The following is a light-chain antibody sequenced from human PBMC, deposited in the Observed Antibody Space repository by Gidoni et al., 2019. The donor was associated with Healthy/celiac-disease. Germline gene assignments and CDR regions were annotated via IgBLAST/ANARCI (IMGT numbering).Light chain of an antibody. CDR3: QQYNSAWT. J-gene: IGKJ1*01. CDR1: QSISSW. V-gene: IGKV1-5*03. CDR2: KAS. Sequence: DIQMTQSPSTLSASVGDRVTITCRASQSISSWLAWYQQKPGKAPKLLIYKASSLESGVPSRFSGSGSGSEFTLTISRLQPFDFATYYRQQYNSAWTFGQGTKVEIK.